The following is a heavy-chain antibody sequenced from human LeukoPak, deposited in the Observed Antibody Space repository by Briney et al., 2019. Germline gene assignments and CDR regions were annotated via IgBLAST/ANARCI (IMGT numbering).Heavy chain of an antibody. CDR3: ARDLRYSSGWSASGMDV. Sequence: ASVKVSCKASGYTFTGYFMHWVRQAPGQGLEWMGWINPNSGGTNYAQKFQGRVTMTGDTSISTAYMDLRSLRSDDTAVYYCARDLRYSSGWSASGMDVWGKGTTVTISS. D-gene: IGHD6-19*01. CDR1: GYTFTGYF. J-gene: IGHJ6*03. CDR2: INPNSGGT. V-gene: IGHV1-2*02.